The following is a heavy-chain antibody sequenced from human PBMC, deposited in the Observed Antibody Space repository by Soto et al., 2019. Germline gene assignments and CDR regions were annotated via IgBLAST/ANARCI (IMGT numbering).Heavy chain of an antibody. CDR3: ARAPDYYDSSGYHDY. CDR2: IYYSGST. CDR1: GGSISSYY. V-gene: IGHV4-59*01. J-gene: IGHJ4*02. D-gene: IGHD3-22*01. Sequence: PSETLFLTCTVSGGSISSYYWSWIRQPPGKGLEWIGYIYYSGSTNYNPSLKSRVTISVDTSKHQFSLKLSSVTAADTAVYYCARAPDYYDSSGYHDYWGQGTLVTVSS.